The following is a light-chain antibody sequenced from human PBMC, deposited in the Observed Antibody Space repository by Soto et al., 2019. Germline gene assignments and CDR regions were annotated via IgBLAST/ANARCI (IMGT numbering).Light chain of an antibody. CDR1: SRDVGGSNY. CDR3: SSYTSSNTLEV. CDR2: EVN. Sequence: LIQPASVAGSPGRSITISCTGTSRDVGGSNYVSWYQHHPHRAPKLLIYEVNYRPSGVSSRFSGSKSGNTASLTISGLQAEDEADYYCSSYTSSNTLEVFGVGTKVTAL. V-gene: IGLV2-14*01. J-gene: IGLJ1*01.